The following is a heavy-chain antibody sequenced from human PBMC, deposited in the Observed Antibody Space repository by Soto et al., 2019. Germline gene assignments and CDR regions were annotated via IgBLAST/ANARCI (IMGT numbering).Heavy chain of an antibody. J-gene: IGHJ4*02. CDR2: ISAHNGNT. CDR1: GYAFTTYG. Sequence: QVHLVQSGAEVKKPGASVKVSCQGSGYAFTTYGITWVRQAPGQGVERMGWISAHNGNTNHAQKLLGRVTVTRDTSTSKAYMELRSLRYDDTTVYYCARGSYGDYWGQGALVTVSS. CDR3: ARGSYGDY. V-gene: IGHV1-18*01. D-gene: IGHD1-26*01.